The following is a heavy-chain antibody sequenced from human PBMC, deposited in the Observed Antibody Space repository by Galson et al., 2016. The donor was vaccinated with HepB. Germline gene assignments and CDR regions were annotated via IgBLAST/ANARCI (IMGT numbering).Heavy chain of an antibody. CDR2: ISYSGSI. CDR3: ARQDYYASSGYIDALDI. V-gene: IGHV4-39*01. CDR1: GGSFSGYY. J-gene: IGHJ3*02. Sequence: SETLSLTCAVYGGSFSGYYWGWIRQPPGMGLEWIGSISYSGSIYYNPSLKSRVTISVDTSKNQFSLKLSSVTAADTAVYYCARQDYYASSGYIDALDIWGQGTMGIVSS. D-gene: IGHD3-22*01.